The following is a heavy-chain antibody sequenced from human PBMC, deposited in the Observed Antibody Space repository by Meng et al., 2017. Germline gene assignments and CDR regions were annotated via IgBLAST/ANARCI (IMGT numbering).Heavy chain of an antibody. CDR2: ISSSGSTI. CDR1: GFTFSDYY. Sequence: QVHVGGAGGGLVKPGGSLRLSGEASGFTFSDYYISWIRQAPWKGLEWVSYISSSGSTIYYADSVKGRFTISRDNAKNSLYLQMNSLRAEDTAVYYCARGKGWFDPWGQGTLVTVSS. J-gene: IGHJ5*02. CDR3: ARGKGWFDP. V-gene: IGHV3-11*01.